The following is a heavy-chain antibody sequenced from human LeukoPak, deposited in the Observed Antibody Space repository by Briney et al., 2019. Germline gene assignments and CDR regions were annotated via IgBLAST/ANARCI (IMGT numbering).Heavy chain of an antibody. CDR3: ARSAAAGTHYYGTDV. CDR1: GYSFTSYW. J-gene: IGHJ6*02. D-gene: IGHD6-13*01. V-gene: IGHV5-51*01. Sequence: GESLKISCKGSGYSFTSYWIGWVRQMPGKGLEWMGIIYPGDSDTRYSPSFQGQVTISADKSISTAYLQWSSLKASDTAMYYCARSAAAGTHYYGTDVWGQGTTVTVSS. CDR2: IYPGDSDT.